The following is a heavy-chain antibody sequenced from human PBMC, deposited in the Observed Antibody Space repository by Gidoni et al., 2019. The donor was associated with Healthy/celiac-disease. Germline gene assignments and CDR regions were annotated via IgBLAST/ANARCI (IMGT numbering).Heavy chain of an antibody. CDR1: GGSISSGDYY. J-gene: IGHJ6*02. CDR3: ARDLGGIAVPYGLDV. D-gene: IGHD6-19*01. V-gene: IGHV4-31*03. Sequence: QVQLQESGPGLVMPSQTLSLTYTVSGGSISSGDYYWSWIRQHPGKGLEWIGYIYYSGSTYYNPSLKSRPIISLDTSKSRFSLQLDSVTAADTAVYYCARDLGGIAVPYGLDVWGPGTTVTVSS. CDR2: IYYSGST.